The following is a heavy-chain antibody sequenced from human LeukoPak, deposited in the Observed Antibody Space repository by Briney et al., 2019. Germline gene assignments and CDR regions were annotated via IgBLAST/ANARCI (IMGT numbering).Heavy chain of an antibody. CDR1: GFTFSSYW. V-gene: IGHV3-21*01. J-gene: IGHJ3*02. CDR2: ISSSSSYI. Sequence: SGGSLRLSCAASGFTFSSYWMSWVRQAPGKGLEWVSSISSSSSYIYYADSVKGRFTISRDNAKNSLYLQMNSLRAEDTAVYYCARSIDYGGKEDAFDIWGQGTMVTVSS. CDR3: ARSIDYGGKEDAFDI. D-gene: IGHD4-23*01.